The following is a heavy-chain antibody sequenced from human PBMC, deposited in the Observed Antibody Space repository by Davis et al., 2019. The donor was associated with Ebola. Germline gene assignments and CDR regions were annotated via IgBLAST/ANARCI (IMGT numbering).Heavy chain of an antibody. J-gene: IGHJ4*02. D-gene: IGHD6-19*01. Sequence: GGSLRLSCAASGFTFDDYAMHWVRQAPGKGLEWVSGISWNSGSIGYADSVKGRFTISRDNAKNSLYLQMNSLRAEDTAVYYCARDIAVAGTIGFDYWGQGTLVTVSS. CDR1: GFTFDDYA. CDR2: ISWNSGSI. V-gene: IGHV3-9*01. CDR3: ARDIAVAGTIGFDY.